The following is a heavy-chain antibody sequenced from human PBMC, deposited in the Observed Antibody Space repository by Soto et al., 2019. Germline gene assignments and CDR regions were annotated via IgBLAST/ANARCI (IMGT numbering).Heavy chain of an antibody. D-gene: IGHD3-3*01. CDR1: GFTFSSYS. CDR2: ISSSSSYI. J-gene: IGHJ6*03. CDR3: ARGRGALESYYYYMEV. Sequence: PGGSLRLSCAASGFTFSSYSMNWVRQAPGKGLEWVSSISSSSSYIYYADSVKGRFTISRDNAKNSLYLQMNSLRAEDTAVYYCARGRGALESYYYYMEVWGKGTTVTVSS. V-gene: IGHV3-21*01.